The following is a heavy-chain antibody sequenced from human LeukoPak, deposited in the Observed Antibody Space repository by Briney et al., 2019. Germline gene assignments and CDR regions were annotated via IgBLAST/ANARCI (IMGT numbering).Heavy chain of an antibody. J-gene: IGHJ4*02. CDR2: INTNTGNP. Sequence: ASVKVSCKASGYTFTSYAMNWVRQAPGQELEWMGWINTNTGNPTYAQGFTGRFVFSLDTSVSTAYLQISSLKAEDTAVYYCARGWGFERGRYCSGGSCYYFDYWGQGTLVTVSS. CDR1: GYTFTSYA. CDR3: ARGWGFERGRYCSGGSCYYFDY. D-gene: IGHD2-15*01. V-gene: IGHV7-4-1*02.